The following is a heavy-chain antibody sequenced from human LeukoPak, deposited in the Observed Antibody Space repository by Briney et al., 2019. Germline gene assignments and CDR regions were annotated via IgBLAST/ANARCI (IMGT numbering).Heavy chain of an antibody. CDR3: ARDRRGYSYAGYYYYMDV. CDR2: INHSGST. D-gene: IGHD5-18*01. CDR1: GGSFSGYY. V-gene: IGHV4-34*01. Sequence: PSETLSLTCAVYGGSFSGYYWSWIRQPPGKGLEWIGEINHSGSTNYNPSLKSRVTMSVDTSKNQFSLKLSSVTAADTAVYYCARDRRGYSYAGYYYYMDVWGKGTTVTISS. J-gene: IGHJ6*03.